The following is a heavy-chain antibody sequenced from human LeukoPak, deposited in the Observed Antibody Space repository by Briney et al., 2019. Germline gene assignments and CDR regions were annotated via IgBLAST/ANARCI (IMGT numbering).Heavy chain of an antibody. CDR1: GYSFTSYW. D-gene: IGHD4-17*01. V-gene: IGHV5-51*01. Sequence: GESLKISCKGSGYSFTSYWIGWVRQMPGKGLEWMGIIYPGDSDTRYSPSFQGQVTISADKSISTAYLQWSSLKASDTAMYYCARHVEDDYGDHGGAFDIWGQGTMVTVSS. CDR3: ARHVEDDYGDHGGAFDI. J-gene: IGHJ3*02. CDR2: IYPGDSDT.